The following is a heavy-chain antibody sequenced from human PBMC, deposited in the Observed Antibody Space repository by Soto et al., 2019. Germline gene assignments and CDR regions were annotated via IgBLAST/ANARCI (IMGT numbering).Heavy chain of an antibody. J-gene: IGHJ4*02. V-gene: IGHV4-59*01. D-gene: IGHD6-19*01. CDR2: IYYSGST. CDR3: ARGSSGLAPRVDY. CDR1: GGPISSDY. Sequence: QVQLQESGPGLVKPSETLALICTVSGGPISSDYWSWLRQSPGKGLEWIGYIYYSGSTKYHPSLNRRVTRSVDTFKNQFALEFSSVTAADTAVYYCARGSSGLAPRVDYWGQGTLVTVSS.